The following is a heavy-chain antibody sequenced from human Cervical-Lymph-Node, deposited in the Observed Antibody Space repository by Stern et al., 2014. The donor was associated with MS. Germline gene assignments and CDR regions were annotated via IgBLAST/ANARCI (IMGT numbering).Heavy chain of an antibody. Sequence: QLQLLESGPGLVKPSETLSLTCSVSGDSISNSFSYWGWIRQPPGKAPEWIGSLFDPGITSYTRSLKSRVTIPLDTATTLLPLSLPSVTAADTAVYYCARHQESGSSVFYYGLDVWGQGTTVTVSS. CDR1: GDSISNSFSY. J-gene: IGHJ6*02. CDR2: LFDPGIT. V-gene: IGHV4-39*02. CDR3: ARHQESGSSVFYYGLDV. D-gene: IGHD6-6*01.